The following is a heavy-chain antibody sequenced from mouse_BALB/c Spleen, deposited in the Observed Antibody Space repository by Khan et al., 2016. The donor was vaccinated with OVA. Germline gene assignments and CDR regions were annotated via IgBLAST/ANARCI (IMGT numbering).Heavy chain of an antibody. D-gene: IGHD3-1*01. CDR2: IRYDGDS. Sequence: EVQLQESGPGLVKPSQSLSLTCSVTGYSITSGYFWNWIRQFPGNKLEWMGYIRYDGDSNYNPSLKNRISITRDTSKNQFFLKLNSVTPEDTATFYCARGGSSGPAWFAYWGQATLVTVSP. J-gene: IGHJ3*01. CDR1: GYSITSGYF. CDR3: ARGGSSGPAWFAY. V-gene: IGHV3-6*01.